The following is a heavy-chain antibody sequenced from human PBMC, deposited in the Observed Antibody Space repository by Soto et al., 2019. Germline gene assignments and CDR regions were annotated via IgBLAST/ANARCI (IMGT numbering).Heavy chain of an antibody. Sequence: PSETLSLTCAVYGGSFSGYYWSWIRQPPGKGLEWIGEINHSGSTNYNPSLKSRVTISVDTSKNQFSLKLSSVTAADTAVYYCAADYYSSGYYGYWGQGTLVTVSS. CDR3: AADYYSSGYYGY. CDR1: GGSFSGYY. J-gene: IGHJ4*02. V-gene: IGHV4-34*01. CDR2: INHSGST. D-gene: IGHD3-22*01.